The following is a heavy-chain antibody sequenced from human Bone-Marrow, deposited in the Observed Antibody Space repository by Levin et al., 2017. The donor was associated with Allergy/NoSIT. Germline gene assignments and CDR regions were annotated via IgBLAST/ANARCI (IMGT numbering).Heavy chain of an antibody. Sequence: SCAASGFSFSDYYMSWIRQAPGKGLEWVSYISSSGSTIYYADSVKGRFTISRDNARNSLYLQMNSLGAEDTAVYYCARDTEGSGYFVGSFDQWGQGTLVTVSS. J-gene: IGHJ4*02. CDR3: ARDTEGSGYFVGSFDQ. CDR2: ISSSGSTI. V-gene: IGHV3-11*01. CDR1: GFSFSDYY. D-gene: IGHD3-9*01.